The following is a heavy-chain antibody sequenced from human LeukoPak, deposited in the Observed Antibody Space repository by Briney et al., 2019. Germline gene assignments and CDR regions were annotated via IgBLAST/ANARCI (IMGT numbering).Heavy chain of an antibody. Sequence: PSETLSLTCAVYGGSFSGYYWSWIRQPPGKGLEWIGEINHSGSTNYNPSLKSRVTISVDTSKNQFSLKLSSVTAADTAVYYCARFGQLAIFDYWGQGTLVTVSS. J-gene: IGHJ4*02. V-gene: IGHV4-34*01. D-gene: IGHD6-6*01. CDR1: GGSFSGYY. CDR2: INHSGST. CDR3: ARFGQLAIFDY.